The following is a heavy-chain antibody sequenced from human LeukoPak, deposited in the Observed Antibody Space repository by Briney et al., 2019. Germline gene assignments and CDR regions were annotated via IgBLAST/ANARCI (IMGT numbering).Heavy chain of an antibody. J-gene: IGHJ5*02. Sequence: GGSLRLSCAASGFTFSSYAMSWVRQAPGKGLEWVSAISGSGSSTYYADSVKGRFSISRDNSKNTLFLQMNGLRAEDTAVYYCARRMENFWFDPWGQGTLVTVSS. D-gene: IGHD2-8*01. CDR3: ARRMENFWFDP. CDR2: ISGSGSST. V-gene: IGHV3-23*01. CDR1: GFTFSSYA.